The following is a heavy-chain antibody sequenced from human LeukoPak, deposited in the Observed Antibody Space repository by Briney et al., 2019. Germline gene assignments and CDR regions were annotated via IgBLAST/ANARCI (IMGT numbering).Heavy chain of an antibody. Sequence: PSETLSLTCTVSGGSIGSYYWSWIRQPPGKGLEWIGYISYIGSTNYNPSLKSRVTISIDTSKNQFSLKLSSVTAADTAVYYCARDLVTVTKGFDIWGQGTMVSVSS. CDR2: ISYIGST. J-gene: IGHJ3*02. CDR1: GGSIGSYY. V-gene: IGHV4-59*01. CDR3: ARDLVTVTKGFDI. D-gene: IGHD4-17*01.